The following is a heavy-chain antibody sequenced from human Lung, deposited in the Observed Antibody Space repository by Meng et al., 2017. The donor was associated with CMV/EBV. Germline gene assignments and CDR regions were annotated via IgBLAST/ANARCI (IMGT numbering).Heavy chain of an antibody. CDR1: GFTFSTYG. V-gene: IGHV3-23*01. D-gene: IGHD2-2*01. CDR3: AKDRCGSASCSLGMDV. Sequence: GGSLRLXCVASGFTFSTYGMSWVRQAPGKGLEWVSVIRGSDGSTHYADSAKGRFTISRDNSKNTLFLQMNSLRADDTAVYYCAKDRCGSASCSLGMDVWGQGTXVTVSS. J-gene: IGHJ6*02. CDR2: IRGSDGST.